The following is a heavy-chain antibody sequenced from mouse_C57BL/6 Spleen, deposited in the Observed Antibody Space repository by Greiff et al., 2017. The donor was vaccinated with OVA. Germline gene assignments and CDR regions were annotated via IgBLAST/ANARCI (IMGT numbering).Heavy chain of an antibody. CDR1: GYTFTDYE. V-gene: IGHV1-15*01. CDR2: IDPETGGT. Sequence: QVQLQQSGAELVRPGASVTLSCKASGYTFTDYEMHWVKQTPVHGLEWIGAIDPETGGTAYNQKFKGKAILTADKSSSTAYMELRSLTSEDSAVYYCTRSELSGTGYFDVWGTGTTVTVSS. CDR3: TRSELSGTGYFDV. D-gene: IGHD4-1*01. J-gene: IGHJ1*03.